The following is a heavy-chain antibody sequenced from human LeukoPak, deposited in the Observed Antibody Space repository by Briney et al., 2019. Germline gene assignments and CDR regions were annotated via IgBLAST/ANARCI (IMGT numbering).Heavy chain of an antibody. V-gene: IGHV4-31*03. CDR1: GGSISSGDYY. Sequence: SQTLSLTCTVSGGSISSGDYYWSWIRQPPGKGLEWIGYIYYSGSTYYNPSLKSRVTISVDTSKNQFSLKLSSVTAADTAVYYCAKNGQSGFSFDPWGQGTLVTVSS. CDR2: IYYSGST. CDR3: AKNGQSGFSFDP. D-gene: IGHD3-3*01. J-gene: IGHJ5*02.